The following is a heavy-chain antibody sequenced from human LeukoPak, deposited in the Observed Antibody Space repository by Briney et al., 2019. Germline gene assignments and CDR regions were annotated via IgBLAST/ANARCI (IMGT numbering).Heavy chain of an antibody. D-gene: IGHD6-19*01. CDR1: GFTFRSHE. V-gene: IGHV3-48*03. CDR3: ARASYNSDWYFDQ. Sequence: PGGSLRLSCAVSGFTFRSHEMNWVRQAPGKGLEWISYISTSGSIIYYADSVKGRFTISRDNAGSSLFLQMGSLKVEDTAVYYCARASYNSDWYFDQWGQGTLVTVSS. J-gene: IGHJ4*02. CDR2: ISTSGSII.